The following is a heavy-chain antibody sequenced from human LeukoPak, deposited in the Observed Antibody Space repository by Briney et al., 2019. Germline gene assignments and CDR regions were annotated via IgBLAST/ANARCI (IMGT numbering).Heavy chain of an antibody. CDR3: ARAYYYDSSGLTDY. V-gene: IGHV3-11*04. Sequence: NPGGSLRLSCAASGFTVSSNYMSWIRQAPGKGLEWVSYISSSGSTIYYADSVKGRFTISRDNAKNSLYLQMNSLRAEDTAVYYCARAYYYDSSGLTDYWGQGTLVTVSS. D-gene: IGHD3-22*01. J-gene: IGHJ4*02. CDR2: ISSSGSTI. CDR1: GFTVSSNY.